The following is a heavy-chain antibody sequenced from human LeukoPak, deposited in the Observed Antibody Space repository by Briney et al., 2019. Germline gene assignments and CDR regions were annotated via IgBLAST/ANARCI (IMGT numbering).Heavy chain of an antibody. CDR2: ISYDGSNK. CDR3: ARDWPGYCSGGSCYSGYFDY. D-gene: IGHD2-15*01. V-gene: IGHV3-30*04. Sequence: GRSLRLSCAASGFTFSSYAMHWVRQAPGKGLEWVAVISYDGSNKYYADSVKGRFTISRDNSKNTLYLQMNSLRAEDPAVYYCARDWPGYCSGGSCYSGYFDYWGQGTLVTVSS. CDR1: GFTFSSYA. J-gene: IGHJ4*02.